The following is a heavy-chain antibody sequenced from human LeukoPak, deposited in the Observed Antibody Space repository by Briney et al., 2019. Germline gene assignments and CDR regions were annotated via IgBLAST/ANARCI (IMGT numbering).Heavy chain of an antibody. D-gene: IGHD6-13*01. V-gene: IGHV3-23*01. Sequence: GGSLRLSCAAAAFTVGSYATSWGSQAPRKWLEWVSAISVSGGSTYYADSVKGRFTISRDNSKNTLYLQMNSLRAEDTAVYYCAKDRIAAAGTCYYMDVWGKGTTVTVSS. J-gene: IGHJ6*03. CDR3: AKDRIAAAGTCYYMDV. CDR2: ISVSGGST. CDR1: AFTVGSYA.